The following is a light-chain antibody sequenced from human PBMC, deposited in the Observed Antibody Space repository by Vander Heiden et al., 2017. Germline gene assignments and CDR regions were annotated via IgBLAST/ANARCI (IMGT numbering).Light chain of an antibody. CDR2: DNN. CDR1: SSNIGSNY. CDR3: GTWDTSLSVVV. V-gene: IGLV1-51*01. J-gene: IGLJ2*01. Sequence: QSVLTQPPSVSAAPGQKVTIPFFGSSSNIGSNYVSWYQQLPGTAPKLLIYDNNKRPSGIPDRFSGSKSGTSATLGITGVQTGDEADYYCGTWDTSLSVVVFGGGTKLTVL.